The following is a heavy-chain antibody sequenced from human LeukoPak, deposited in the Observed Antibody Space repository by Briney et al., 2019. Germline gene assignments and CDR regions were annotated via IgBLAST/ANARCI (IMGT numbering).Heavy chain of an antibody. CDR2: INWNSDSI. CDR1: GFTFDDYA. CDR3: VLFLRYVDY. Sequence: GGSLRLSCAVSGFTFDDYAMHWVRQVPGKGLEWVSGINWNSDSIGYAVRGRFTISRDNSNNTLFLQMNSLRAEDTAVYYCVLFLRYVDYWGQGTLVTVSS. J-gene: IGHJ4*02. V-gene: IGHV3-9*01. D-gene: IGHD2-21*01.